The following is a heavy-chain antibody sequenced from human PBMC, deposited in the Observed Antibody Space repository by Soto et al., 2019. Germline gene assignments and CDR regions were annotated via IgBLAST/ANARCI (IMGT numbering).Heavy chain of an antibody. CDR1: GFTFSSYA. CDR2: ISGSGGST. Sequence: GGSLRLSCAASGFTFSSYAMSWVRQAPGKGLEWVSAISGSGGSTYYADSVKGRFTISRDDSKNTLYLQMNSLRAEDTAVYYCANEYSNLLNFDYWGQGTLVTVSS. V-gene: IGHV3-23*01. J-gene: IGHJ4*02. CDR3: ANEYSNLLNFDY. D-gene: IGHD6-13*01.